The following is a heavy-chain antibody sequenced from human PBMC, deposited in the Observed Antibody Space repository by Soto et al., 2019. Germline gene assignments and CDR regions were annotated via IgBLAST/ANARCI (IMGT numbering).Heavy chain of an antibody. J-gene: IGHJ2*01. CDR3: ARTLGYCSGGSCYYDWYFDL. D-gene: IGHD2-15*01. CDR1: GGTFSSYA. Sequence: QVQLVQSGAEVKKPGSSVKVSCKASGGTFSSYAISWVRQAPGQGLEWMGGIIPIFGTANYAPKFQGRVTITADESTSTAYTALSSLRSEDTAVYYCARTLGYCSGGSCYYDWYFDLWGRGTLVTVSS. CDR2: IIPIFGTA. V-gene: IGHV1-69*12.